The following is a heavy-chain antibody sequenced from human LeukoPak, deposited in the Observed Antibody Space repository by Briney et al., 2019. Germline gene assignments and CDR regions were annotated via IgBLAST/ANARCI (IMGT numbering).Heavy chain of an antibody. J-gene: IGHJ3*02. CDR2: ISGSGGST. CDR1: GFTFSSYA. D-gene: IGHD2-15*01. CDR3: AKPMVACSGGSCLFAFDI. V-gene: IGHV3-23*01. Sequence: GGSLRLSCAASGFTFSSYAMSWVRQAPGKGLEWVSAISGSGGSTYYADSVKGRFTISRDNTKNTLYLQMNSLRAEDTAVYYCAKPMVACSGGSCLFAFDIWGQGTMVTISS.